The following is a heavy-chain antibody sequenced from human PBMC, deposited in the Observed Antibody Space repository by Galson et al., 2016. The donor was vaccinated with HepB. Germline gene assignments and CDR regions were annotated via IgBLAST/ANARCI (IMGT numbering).Heavy chain of an antibody. J-gene: IGHJ5*02. V-gene: IGHV1-69*02. Sequence: SVKVSCKASGGTFSTYTISWVRQAPGQGLEWMGRIIPVIDLPNYAQKFQDRITITADKSTSTAFMEVSSLTADDTAVYYCANFNVNPWGQGTLVTVSS. CDR3: ANFNVNP. CDR2: IIPVIDLP. D-gene: IGHD3-3*01. CDR1: GGTFSTYT.